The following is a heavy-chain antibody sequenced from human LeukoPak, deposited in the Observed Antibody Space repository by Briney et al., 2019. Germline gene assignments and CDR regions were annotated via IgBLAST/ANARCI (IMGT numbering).Heavy chain of an antibody. CDR2: ISNSGDST. V-gene: IGHV3-23*01. Sequence: GGSLRLSCAASGFTFSSFAMTWVRQAPGKGLEWVSAISNSGDSTYYADSVTGRFTISRDNSKFTLYLQMNSLRAEDTAVYYCAKGGYCSGGSCPEGFDYWGQGTLVTVSS. D-gene: IGHD2-15*01. CDR1: GFTFSSFA. CDR3: AKGGYCSGGSCPEGFDY. J-gene: IGHJ4*02.